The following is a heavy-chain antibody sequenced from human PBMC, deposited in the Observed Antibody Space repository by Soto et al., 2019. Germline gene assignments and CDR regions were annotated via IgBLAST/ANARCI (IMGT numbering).Heavy chain of an antibody. CDR2: IKSKSAGGTT. CDR1: GLTFSNAW. Sequence: EVQLVESGGGLVKPGESLRLSCAASGLTFSNAWMSWVRQTPGKGLEWVGRIKSKSAGGTTDYAAPVKGRFTISRDDSKNTLYLQMNSLKTDDTAVYYCTTDLFLGGMDVWGQGTTVTVSS. V-gene: IGHV3-15*01. J-gene: IGHJ6*02. CDR3: TTDLFLGGMDV.